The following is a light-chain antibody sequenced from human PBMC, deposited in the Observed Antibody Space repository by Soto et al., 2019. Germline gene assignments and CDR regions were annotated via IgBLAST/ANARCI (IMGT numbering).Light chain of an antibody. CDR1: SSNIGSNY. CDR2: RNN. Sequence: QSALTQPPSASGTPGQRVTISCSGSSSNIGSNYVYWYQQLPGTAPKLLIYRNNQRPSGVPDRFSGSKSGTSASLAISGLRSGDEADYYCAAWDDSLSAFCVFGTGTKVTVL. CDR3: AAWDDSLSAFCV. J-gene: IGLJ1*01. V-gene: IGLV1-47*01.